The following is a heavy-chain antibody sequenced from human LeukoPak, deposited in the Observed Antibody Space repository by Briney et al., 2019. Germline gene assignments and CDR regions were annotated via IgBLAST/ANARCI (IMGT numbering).Heavy chain of an antibody. CDR3: ARGPICSGGSCYSLNWFDP. CDR2: MNPNSGNT. Sequence: ASVKASCRASGYIFTRYYINWVRQATGQGLEWMGWMNPNSGNTGCAQKLEGSDTMNRNTSIRTAYMELSSLRSEDTAVYYCARGPICSGGSCYSLNWFDPWGQGTLVTVSS. V-gene: IGHV1-8*01. J-gene: IGHJ5*02. D-gene: IGHD2-15*01. CDR1: GYIFTRYY.